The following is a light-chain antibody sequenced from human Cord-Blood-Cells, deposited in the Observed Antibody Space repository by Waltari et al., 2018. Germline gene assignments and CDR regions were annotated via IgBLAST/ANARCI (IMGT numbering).Light chain of an antibody. J-gene: IGLJ1*01. CDR2: GNS. Sequence: QSVLTQPPSVSGAPGQRVTIPCTGSRSTLAAGYDVHWYQQLPGTAPKLPIYGNSNRPSGVPDRFSGSKSGTSASLAITGLQAEDEADYYCQSYDSSLSGYVFGTGTKVTVL. V-gene: IGLV1-40*01. CDR3: QSYDSSLSGYV. CDR1: RSTLAAGYD.